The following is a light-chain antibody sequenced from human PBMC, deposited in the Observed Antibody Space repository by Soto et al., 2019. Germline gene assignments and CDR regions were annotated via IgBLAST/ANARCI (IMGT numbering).Light chain of an antibody. CDR2: DAS. V-gene: IGKV3-11*01. CDR3: PQRTNWPPVT. CDR1: QSVSSY. J-gene: IGKJ4*01. Sequence: EIVLTQSPATLSLSPGERATLSCRASQSVSSYLAWYQQKPGQAPRLLIYDASNRATGIPARFSGSGSGTDFTRPISSLEPEDATIDCCPQRTNWPPVTFGGGTNMEIK.